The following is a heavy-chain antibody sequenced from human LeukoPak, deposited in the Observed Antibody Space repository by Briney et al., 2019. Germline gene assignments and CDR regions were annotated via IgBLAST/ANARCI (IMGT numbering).Heavy chain of an antibody. V-gene: IGHV3-30*18. J-gene: IGHJ6*02. D-gene: IGHD6-13*01. CDR1: GFTFSNYG. CDR3: TKYSSSSNYYYGMDV. CDR2: VSDDGSHK. Sequence: GGSLRLSCAASGFTFSNYGMHWVRQAPGKGLDWVAVVSDDGSHKQYADSVKGRFTASRDNSEKTLYLQMNSLRPEDTAVYYCTKYSSSSNYYYGMDVWGQGTTVTVSS.